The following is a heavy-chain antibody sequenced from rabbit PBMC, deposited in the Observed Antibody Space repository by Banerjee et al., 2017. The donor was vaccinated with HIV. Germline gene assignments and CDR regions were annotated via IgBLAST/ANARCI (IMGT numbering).Heavy chain of an antibody. CDR3: ARDFTYDDYGVVFNL. J-gene: IGHJ4*01. Sequence: QEQLEESGGGLVQPEGSLALTCKASGFTISSSYYMCWFRQAPGKGLEWIGCIDTGSSGSTYYASWAKGRFTITRSTSLNTVTLQLNSLTAADTATYFCARDFTYDDYGVVFNLWGPGTLVTVS. CDR2: IDTGSSGST. CDR1: GFTISSSYY. V-gene: IGHV1S45*01. D-gene: IGHD2-1*01.